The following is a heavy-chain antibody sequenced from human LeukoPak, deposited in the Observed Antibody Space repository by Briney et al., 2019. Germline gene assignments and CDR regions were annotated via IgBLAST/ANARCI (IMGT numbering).Heavy chain of an antibody. CDR3: ARVQDFETRGYYLGY. Sequence: SETPSLTCAVYGGSFSDYYWNWIRQPPGKGLEWIGEINHSGSTNYNPSLKSRVTMSVDTFKNQFSLTLSSVTAADTAVYYCARVQDFETRGYYLGYWGHGTLVTVSS. V-gene: IGHV4-34*01. J-gene: IGHJ4*01. D-gene: IGHD3-22*01. CDR1: GGSFSDYY. CDR2: INHSGST.